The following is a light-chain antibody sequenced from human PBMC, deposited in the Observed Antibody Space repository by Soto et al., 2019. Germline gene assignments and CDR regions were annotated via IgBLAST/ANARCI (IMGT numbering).Light chain of an antibody. CDR1: QGISKF. Sequence: QMNQSPSSLSASVGDRVAITCRASQGISKFLAWYQQKPGKVPKLLISVASSLQSGVPSRFSGSGSGTDFTLTISGLQPEDVATYYCQKYDNVPFAFGPGTKVDI. V-gene: IGKV1-27*01. J-gene: IGKJ3*01. CDR3: QKYDNVPFA. CDR2: VAS.